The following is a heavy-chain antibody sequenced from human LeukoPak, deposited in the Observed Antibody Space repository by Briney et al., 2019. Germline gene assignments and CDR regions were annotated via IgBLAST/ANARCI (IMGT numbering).Heavy chain of an antibody. Sequence: GASVKVSCKASGYTFTGYNMHWVRQAPGQGLEWMGWINPNSGGTNYAQKFQGRVTMTRDTSISTAYMELSRLRSDDTAVYYCAREKIAVAANFDYWGQGTLVTVSS. V-gene: IGHV1-2*02. CDR3: AREKIAVAANFDY. J-gene: IGHJ4*02. CDR2: INPNSGGT. D-gene: IGHD6-19*01. CDR1: GYTFTGYN.